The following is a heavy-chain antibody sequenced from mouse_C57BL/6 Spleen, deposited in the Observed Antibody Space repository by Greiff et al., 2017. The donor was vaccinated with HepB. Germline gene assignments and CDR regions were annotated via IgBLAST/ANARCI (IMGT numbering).Heavy chain of an antibody. V-gene: IGHV5-9-1*02. CDR1: GFTFSSYA. J-gene: IGHJ3*01. Sequence: EVMLVESGEGLVKPGGSLKLSCAASGFTFSSYAMSWVRQTPEKRLEWVAYISSGGDYIYYADTVKGRFTISRDNARNTLYLQMSSLKSEDTAMYYCTREGYSNYVAWFAYWGQGTLVTVSA. D-gene: IGHD2-5*01. CDR2: ISSGGDYI. CDR3: TREGYSNYVAWFAY.